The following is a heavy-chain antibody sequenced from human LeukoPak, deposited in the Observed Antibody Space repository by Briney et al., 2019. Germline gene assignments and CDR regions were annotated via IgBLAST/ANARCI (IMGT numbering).Heavy chain of an antibody. Sequence: SETLSLTCAVYGGSFSGYYWSWIRQPPGKGLEWIGEINHSGSTNYNPSLKSRVTISVDTSKNQFSLKLGSVTAADTAVYYCARYDSGSSNDAFDIWGQGTMVTVSS. CDR3: ARYDSGSSNDAFDI. CDR2: INHSGST. J-gene: IGHJ3*02. D-gene: IGHD1-26*01. V-gene: IGHV4-34*01. CDR1: GGSFSGYY.